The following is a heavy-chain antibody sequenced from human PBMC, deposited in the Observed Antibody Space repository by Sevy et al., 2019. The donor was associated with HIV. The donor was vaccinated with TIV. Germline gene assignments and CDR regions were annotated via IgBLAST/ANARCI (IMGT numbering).Heavy chain of an antibody. CDR1: GYSFTSYW. J-gene: IGHJ6*02. Sequence: GESLKISCKGSGYSFTSYWNGWVRPMPGKGLGWGGINYPGDSDTRYSPSFQGRVTIPADKSTSTAYFPGSSLKASDTAMYYCAGLIQWEQLVQRQDYYGMDVWGQGTTVTVSS. D-gene: IGHD6-6*01. CDR2: NYPGDSDT. CDR3: AGLIQWEQLVQRQDYYGMDV. V-gene: IGHV5-51*01.